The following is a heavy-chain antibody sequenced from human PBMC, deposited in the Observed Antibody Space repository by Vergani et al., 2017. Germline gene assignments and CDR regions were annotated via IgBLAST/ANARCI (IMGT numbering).Heavy chain of an antibody. V-gene: IGHV4-61*02. D-gene: IGHD2-2*01. CDR3: AGDCSSTSCYYC. Sequence: QVQLQESGPGLVKPSQTLSLTCTVSGGSISSGSYYWSWIRQPAGKGLEWIGRIYTSGSTNYNPSLKSRVTMSVDTSKNQFSLKLSSVTAADTAVYYCAGDCSSTSCYYCWGQGTLVTVSS. CDR1: GGSISSGSYY. CDR2: IYTSGST. J-gene: IGHJ4*02.